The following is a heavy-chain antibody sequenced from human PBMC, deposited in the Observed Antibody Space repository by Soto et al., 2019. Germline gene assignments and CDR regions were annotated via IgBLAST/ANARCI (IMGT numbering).Heavy chain of an antibody. V-gene: IGHV3-21*01. CDR3: AREGINNYNEYYFDS. D-gene: IGHD4-4*01. CDR1: GFTFSSDS. J-gene: IGHJ4*02. Sequence: GGSRRLSCAASGFTFSSDSMNWVRQAPGKGLEWVSSMSGSGNATHYADFLRGRFTISRDNAKTSLYLQMNSLRDVDTAVYYCAREGINNYNEYYFDSWGQGTVVTVSS. CDR2: MSGSGNAT.